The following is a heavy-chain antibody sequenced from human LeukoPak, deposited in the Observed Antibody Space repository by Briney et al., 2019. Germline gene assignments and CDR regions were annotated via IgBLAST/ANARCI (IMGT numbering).Heavy chain of an antibody. CDR2: ISGSGGST. CDR1: GFTFSSYA. Sequence: GGSLRLSCAASGFTFSSYAMSWVRQAPGKGLEWVSAISGSGGSTYYADSVKGRFTISRDNSKNTLYLQMNSLRAEDTAVYYCASVPGIAVAGTDYWGQGTLVTVSS. CDR3: ASVPGIAVAGTDY. V-gene: IGHV3-23*01. J-gene: IGHJ4*02. D-gene: IGHD6-19*01.